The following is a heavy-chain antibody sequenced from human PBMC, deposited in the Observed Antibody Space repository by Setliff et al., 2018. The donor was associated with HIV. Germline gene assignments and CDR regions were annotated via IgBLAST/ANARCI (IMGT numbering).Heavy chain of an antibody. CDR3: ARAPSCADNWCYMYYYYYYGMDV. Sequence: SETLSLTCTLYGGSLTNYYWTWIRQSPEKGLEWIGEIVDSGSTNYSPSLKSRVTISLDTSKKQFSLRLNSVTAADTGVYYCARAPSCADNWCYMYYYYYYGMDVWVLGTTVTVSS. CDR1: GGSLTNYY. D-gene: IGHD2-8*01. V-gene: IGHV4-34*12. CDR2: IVDSGST. J-gene: IGHJ6*02.